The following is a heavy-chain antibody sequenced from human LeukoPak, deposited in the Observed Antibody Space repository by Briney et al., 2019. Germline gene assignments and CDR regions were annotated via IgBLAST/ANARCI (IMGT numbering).Heavy chain of an antibody. CDR3: AREMAAGHYHDTFDI. CDR2: VYSGGST. CDR1: GFTVSSNY. D-gene: IGHD6-13*01. J-gene: IGHJ3*02. V-gene: IGHV3-66*01. Sequence: GGSLRLSCAASGFTVSSNYMSWVRQAPGKGLEWVSVVYSGGSTYYADSVKGRFTISRDNSKNTLYLQMNSLRAEDTAVYYCAREMAAGHYHDTFDIWGQGTMVTVSS.